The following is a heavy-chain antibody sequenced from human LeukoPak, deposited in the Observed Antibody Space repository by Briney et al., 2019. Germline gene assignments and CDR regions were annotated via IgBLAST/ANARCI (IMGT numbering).Heavy chain of an antibody. Sequence: GGSLRLSCIVSGVTFSSHWMSWVRQAPGKGLVWVSRISPTGSTTSYADSVKGRFTVSRDNAKNTLYLQVNNLRAEDTAVYYCARGPNSNWSGLDFWGQGTLLTVSS. CDR2: ISPTGSTT. D-gene: IGHD6-6*01. CDR1: GVTFSSHW. CDR3: ARGPNSNWSGLDF. V-gene: IGHV3-74*01. J-gene: IGHJ4*02.